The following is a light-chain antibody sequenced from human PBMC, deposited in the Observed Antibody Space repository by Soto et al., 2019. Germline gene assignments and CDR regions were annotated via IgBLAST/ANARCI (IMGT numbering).Light chain of an antibody. CDR1: QTVGTS. CDR2: GAS. CDR3: QQYTNWPPFT. J-gene: IGKJ2*01. V-gene: IGKV3-15*01. Sequence: IILTQSPATLSVSPGEGASLSCRASQTVGTSLAWYQQKSGQAPRLLIYGASTRAAGVPARFSGSASGTKYTLTITSLQSEDFALYYCQQYTNWPPFTFGQGTRLEIK.